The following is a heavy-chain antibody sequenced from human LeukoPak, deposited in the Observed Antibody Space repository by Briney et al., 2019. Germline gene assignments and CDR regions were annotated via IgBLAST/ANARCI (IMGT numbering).Heavy chain of an antibody. Sequence: GGSLRLSCAASGFTFSSYGMHWVRQAPGKGLEWVAVMSNDGSNKYYADSVKGRFTISRDNAMNSPYLQMNSLRAEDTAIYYCARSLPYGTTWYGRSDFWGQGTLVTVSS. CDR3: ARSLPYGTTWYGRSDF. D-gene: IGHD6-13*01. CDR1: GFTFSSYG. CDR2: MSNDGSNK. V-gene: IGHV3-30*03. J-gene: IGHJ4*02.